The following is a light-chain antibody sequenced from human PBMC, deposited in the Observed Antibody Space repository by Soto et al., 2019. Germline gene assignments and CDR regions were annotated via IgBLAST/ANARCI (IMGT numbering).Light chain of an antibody. CDR3: CSYAGSFLYV. CDR1: SSDVGGYNY. CDR2: DVS. J-gene: IGLJ1*01. V-gene: IGLV2-11*01. Sequence: QSALTEPRSVSGSPGQSVTISCTRTSSDVGGYNYVSWYQQHPGKAPKLMIYDVSKRPSGVPDRFSGSKSGNTASLTISGLQAEDEADYYSCSYAGSFLYVFGTGTKLTVL.